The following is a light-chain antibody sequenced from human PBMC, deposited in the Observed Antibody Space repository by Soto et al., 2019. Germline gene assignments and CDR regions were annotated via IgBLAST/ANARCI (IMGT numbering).Light chain of an antibody. Sequence: EIVLTQSPGTLSLSLGERATLSCRASQTISRCYLGCYQQKPGQPPRLLFYGASYKATGLPEWFSGSGCGTNFTLTISRLEPEDFAVDYCQQYGRSPPWTFGQGTKVEIK. CDR3: QQYGRSPPWT. V-gene: IGKV3-20*01. J-gene: IGKJ1*01. CDR1: QTISRCY. CDR2: GAS.